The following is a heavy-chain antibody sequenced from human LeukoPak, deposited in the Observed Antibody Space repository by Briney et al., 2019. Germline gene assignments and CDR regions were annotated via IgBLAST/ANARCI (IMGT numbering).Heavy chain of an antibody. Sequence: SETLSLTCAVYGGSFSGYYWSWIRQPPGKGLEWIGEINHSGSTNYNPSLKSRVTISVDTSKNQFSLKLSSVTAADTAVYYCARGRGWFLRASGRDYWGQGTLVTVSS. CDR3: ARGRGWFLRASGRDY. J-gene: IGHJ4*02. CDR2: INHSGST. D-gene: IGHD1-26*01. V-gene: IGHV4-34*01. CDR1: GGSFSGYY.